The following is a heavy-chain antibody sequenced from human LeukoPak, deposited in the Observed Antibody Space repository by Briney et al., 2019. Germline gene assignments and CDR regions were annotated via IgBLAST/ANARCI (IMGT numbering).Heavy chain of an antibody. V-gene: IGHV4-4*07. Sequence: PSETLSLTCIFAGGSISSYYWSWIRQPAGKGLEWIGRIYTSGSTNYNPSLKSRVTMSVDTSKNQFSLKLSSVTAADTAVYYCARVTYFDWLQFSFDYWGQGTLVTVSS. CDR1: GGSISSYY. CDR2: IYTSGST. CDR3: ARVTYFDWLQFSFDY. J-gene: IGHJ4*02. D-gene: IGHD3-9*01.